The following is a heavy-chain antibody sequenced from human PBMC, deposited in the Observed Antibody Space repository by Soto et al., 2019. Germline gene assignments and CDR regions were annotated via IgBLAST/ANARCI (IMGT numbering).Heavy chain of an antibody. CDR1: GGSFTYT. CDR2: IIPIFGTT. V-gene: IGHV1-69*13. Sequence: ASVKVSCKASGGSFTYTLSWVRQSPGQGLEWMGGIIPIFGTTNYAQKFQDRVTITADESTKTAYMEWNTLTSEDTAVYYCARLHSHGTYGMDVWGQGTTVTVSS. CDR3: ARLHSHGTYGMDV. D-gene: IGHD5-18*01. J-gene: IGHJ6*02.